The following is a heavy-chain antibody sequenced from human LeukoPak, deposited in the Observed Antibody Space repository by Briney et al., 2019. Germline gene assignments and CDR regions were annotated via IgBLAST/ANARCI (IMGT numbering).Heavy chain of an antibody. CDR3: ARMGQWLVLSRRYYFDY. J-gene: IGHJ4*02. V-gene: IGHV3-53*01. D-gene: IGHD6-19*01. CDR2: IYSGGST. CDR1: GFTVSSNY. Sequence: GGSLRLSCAASGFTVSSNYMSWVRQAPGKGLEWVSVIYSGGSTYYADSVKGRFTISRDNSKNTLYLQMNSLRAEDTAVYYCARMGQWLVLSRRYYFDYWGQGTLVTVSS.